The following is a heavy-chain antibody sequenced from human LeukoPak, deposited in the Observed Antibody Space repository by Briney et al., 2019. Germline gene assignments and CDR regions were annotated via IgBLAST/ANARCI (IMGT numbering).Heavy chain of an antibody. CDR2: IIPIFGTA. Sequence: ASVKVSCKASGGTFSSYAISWVRQAPGQGLEWMGGIIPIFGTANYAQKFQGRVTITADESTSTAYMELSSLRSEDTAVYYCASSLTRVVPLDYWGQGTLVTVS. CDR3: ASSLTRVVPLDY. CDR1: GGTFSSYA. V-gene: IGHV1-69*13. J-gene: IGHJ4*02. D-gene: IGHD2-15*01.